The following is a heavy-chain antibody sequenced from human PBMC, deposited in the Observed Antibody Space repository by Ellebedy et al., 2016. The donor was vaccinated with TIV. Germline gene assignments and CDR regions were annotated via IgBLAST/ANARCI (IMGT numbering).Heavy chain of an antibody. Sequence: SETLSLXXTVSGGSISGDYWSWIRQPAGKGLEWIGRIYSSGSTTYNPSLKSRVTMSVDTSKNQFSLTLSSVTAADTAVYYCARDSGSYYYYGMDVWGQGTTVTVSS. CDR3: ARDSGSYYYYGMDV. J-gene: IGHJ6*02. V-gene: IGHV4-4*07. D-gene: IGHD1-26*01. CDR1: GGSISGDY. CDR2: IYSSGST.